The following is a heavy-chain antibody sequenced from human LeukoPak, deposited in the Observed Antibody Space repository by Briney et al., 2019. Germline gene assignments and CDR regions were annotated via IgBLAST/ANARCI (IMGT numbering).Heavy chain of an antibody. J-gene: IGHJ4*02. Sequence: GGSLRLSCAASGFTFSSYAMSWVRQAPGKGLEWVSAISGSGGSTYYADSAKGRFTISRDNSKNTLYLQMNSLRAEDTAVYYCAKGYYYGSGTFDYWGQGTLVTVSS. CDR1: GFTFSSYA. CDR3: AKGYYYGSGTFDY. V-gene: IGHV3-23*01. D-gene: IGHD3-10*01. CDR2: ISGSGGST.